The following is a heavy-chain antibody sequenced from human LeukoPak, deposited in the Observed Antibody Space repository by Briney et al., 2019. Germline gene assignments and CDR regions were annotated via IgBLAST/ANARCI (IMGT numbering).Heavy chain of an antibody. D-gene: IGHD6-13*01. CDR1: GFTFSSYA. Sequence: GGSLRLSCAASGFTFSSYAMHWVRQAPGKGLEWVAVISYDGSNKYYADSVKGRFTISRDNSKNTLYLQMNSLRAEDTAVYYCARDARYGSSWYYFDYWGQGTLVTVSS. CDR2: ISYDGSNK. CDR3: ARDARYGSSWYYFDY. J-gene: IGHJ4*02. V-gene: IGHV3-30*04.